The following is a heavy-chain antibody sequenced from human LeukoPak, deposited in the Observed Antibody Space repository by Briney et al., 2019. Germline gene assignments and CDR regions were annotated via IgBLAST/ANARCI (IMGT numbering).Heavy chain of an antibody. D-gene: IGHD6-13*01. J-gene: IGHJ4*02. CDR3: ARFETIAVATVDY. CDR1: GFTFSKYW. V-gene: IGHV3-74*01. CDR2: INTDGTVT. Sequence: GGSLRLSCAASGFTFSKYWMLWVRQAPGKGLESVSRINTDGTVTTYADSVKGRFTISRDNAKNSLYLQMNSLRAEDTAVYYCARFETIAVATVDYWGQGTLVTVSS.